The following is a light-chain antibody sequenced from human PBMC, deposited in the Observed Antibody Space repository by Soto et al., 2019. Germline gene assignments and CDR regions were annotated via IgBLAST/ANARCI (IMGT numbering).Light chain of an antibody. CDR3: QQSYTTPRT. Sequence: IQMTQSPSSLSASVGDRVIITCRASQSISIFLNWYQQKPGKAPQLLIHGASTLQSGAPSGFTGGGSGTNFTLTISHLQSEDFATYYCQQSYTTPRTFGQGTKV. CDR2: GAS. J-gene: IGKJ1*01. V-gene: IGKV1-39*01. CDR1: QSISIF.